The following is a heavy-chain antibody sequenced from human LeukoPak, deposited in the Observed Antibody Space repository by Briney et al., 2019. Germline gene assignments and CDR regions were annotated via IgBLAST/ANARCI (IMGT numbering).Heavy chain of an antibody. D-gene: IGHD3-3*01. CDR3: ARQYRYDFWSGYTDDAFDI. CDR2: IYPGDSGT. Sequence: GESLKISCKGSGYSFTSYWIGWVRQMPGKGLEWMGIIYPGDSGTRYSPSLQGQVTISADKSISTAYLQWGSLKASDTAMYYCARQYRYDFWSGYTDDAFDIWGQGTMVTVSS. V-gene: IGHV5-51*01. J-gene: IGHJ3*02. CDR1: GYSFTSYW.